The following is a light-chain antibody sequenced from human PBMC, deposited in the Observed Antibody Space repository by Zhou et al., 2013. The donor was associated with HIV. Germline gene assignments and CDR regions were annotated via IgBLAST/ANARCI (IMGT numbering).Light chain of an antibody. V-gene: IGKV1-5*03. CDR3: QEYSPYSRYT. J-gene: IGKJ2*01. CDR2: EAS. CDR1: QSVSNW. Sequence: DIQMTQSPSTVSASLGDRVTITCRASQSVSNWLAWYQQRPGEAPKLLVYEASRLHSGVASRFSGSGSGTQFTLTISNLQPGDVGTYYCQEYSPYSRYTFGQGTKLDI.